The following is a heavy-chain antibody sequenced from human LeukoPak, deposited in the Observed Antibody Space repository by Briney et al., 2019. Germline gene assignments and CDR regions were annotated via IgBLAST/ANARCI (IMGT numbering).Heavy chain of an antibody. Sequence: GGSLRLSCAASGFTFSDYYMSWIRQAPGKGLEWVSYISSSGSTIYYADSVKGRFTISRDNAKNSLYLQMNSLRAEDTAVYHCAALVTFDAFDIWGQGTMVTVSS. CDR3: AALVTFDAFDI. J-gene: IGHJ3*02. CDR2: ISSSGSTI. V-gene: IGHV3-11*04. CDR1: GFTFSDYY. D-gene: IGHD3-16*01.